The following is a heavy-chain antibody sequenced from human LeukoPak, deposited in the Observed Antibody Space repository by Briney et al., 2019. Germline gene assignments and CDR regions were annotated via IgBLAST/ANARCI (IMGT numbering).Heavy chain of an antibody. D-gene: IGHD6-13*01. Sequence: GASVKVSCKASGYTFTSYGISWVRQAPGQGLEWMGWISAYNGNTNYAQKFQGRVTITADKSTSTAYMELSSLRSEDTAVYYCARERPGPSSSWLGSYWYFDLWGRGTLVTVSS. CDR1: GYTFTSYG. J-gene: IGHJ2*01. V-gene: IGHV1-18*01. CDR3: ARERPGPSSSWLGSYWYFDL. CDR2: ISAYNGNT.